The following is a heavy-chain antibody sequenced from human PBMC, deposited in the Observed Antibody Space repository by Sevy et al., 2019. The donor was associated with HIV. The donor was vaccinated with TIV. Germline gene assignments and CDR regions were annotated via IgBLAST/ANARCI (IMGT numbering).Heavy chain of an antibody. CDR3: MTTVTTVDY. V-gene: IGHV3-21*01. J-gene: IGHJ4*02. Sequence: GGSLRLSCGASGFTFNTYNFNWVRQAPGKGLECVSSISSTSTYIYYADSVRGRFTISRDNAKNSLYLQMNSLRAEDTAVYYCMTTVTTVDYWGQGSLVTVSS. D-gene: IGHD4-17*01. CDR2: ISSTSTYI. CDR1: GFTFNTYN.